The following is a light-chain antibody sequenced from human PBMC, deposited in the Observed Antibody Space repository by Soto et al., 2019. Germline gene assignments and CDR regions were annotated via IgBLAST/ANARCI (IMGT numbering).Light chain of an antibody. CDR1: GSNIGAGYD. CDR2: GHN. CDR3: QSSDSSLNVV. J-gene: IGLJ2*01. Sequence: QSVLTQPPSVSGAPGQRVTISCTGSGSNIGAGYDVHWYQQLPGTAPKLLIYGHNNRPSGVPDRFSGSKSGTSASLAITGLQAEDEADYYCQSSDSSLNVVFGGGTQLTVL. V-gene: IGLV1-40*01.